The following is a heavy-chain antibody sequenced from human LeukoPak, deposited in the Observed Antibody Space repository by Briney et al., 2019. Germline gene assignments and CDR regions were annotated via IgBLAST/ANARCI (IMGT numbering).Heavy chain of an antibody. Sequence: SGTLSLTCAVSGGSISSSNWWSWVRQPPGKGLEWIGEIYHSGSTNYNPSLKSRVTISVDKSKNQFSLKLSSVTAADTAVYYCARVTGSSWYLDAFDIWGQGTMVTVSS. CDR1: GGSISSSNW. CDR3: ARVTGSSWYLDAFDI. V-gene: IGHV4-4*02. D-gene: IGHD6-13*01. CDR2: IYHSGST. J-gene: IGHJ3*02.